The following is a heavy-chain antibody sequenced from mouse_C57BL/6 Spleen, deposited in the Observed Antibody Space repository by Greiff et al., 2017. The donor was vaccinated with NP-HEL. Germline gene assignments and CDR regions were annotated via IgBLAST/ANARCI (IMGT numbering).Heavy chain of an antibody. V-gene: IGHV1-59*01. Sequence: VQLQQPGAELVRPGTSVKLSCKASGYTFTSYWMHWVKQRPGQGLEWIGVIDPSDSYTNYNQKFKGKATLTVDTSSSTAYMQLSSLTSEDSAVYYCAREATVVWGQGTLVTVSA. CDR1: GYTFTSYW. J-gene: IGHJ3*01. CDR3: AREATVV. D-gene: IGHD1-1*01. CDR2: IDPSDSYT.